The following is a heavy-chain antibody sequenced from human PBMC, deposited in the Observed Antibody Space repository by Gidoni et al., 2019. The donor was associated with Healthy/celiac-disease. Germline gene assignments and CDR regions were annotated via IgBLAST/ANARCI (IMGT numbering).Heavy chain of an antibody. D-gene: IGHD5-18*01. CDR3: AKGTGIQLFYYGMDV. J-gene: IGHJ6*02. Sequence: QVQLVESGGGVVQPGRSLRLSCAASGFTFSSYGMHWVRQAPGKGLEWVAVISYDGSNKYYADSVKGRFTISRDNSKNTLYLQMNSLRAEDTAVYYCAKGTGIQLFYYGMDVWGQGTTVTVSS. CDR2: ISYDGSNK. CDR1: GFTFSSYG. V-gene: IGHV3-30*18.